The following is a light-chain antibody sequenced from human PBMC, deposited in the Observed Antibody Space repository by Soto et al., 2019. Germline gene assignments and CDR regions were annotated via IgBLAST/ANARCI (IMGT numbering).Light chain of an antibody. Sequence: VFTQSPGTLSLSPGERATLSCRASQNVRTNYLALYQQKPVQAPWLLIYGAFNRAGGVPDSFSGSGSGTDFTLTISSLQSEDLAVDYCHHYNNWLKTYGQGTK. CDR1: QNVRTNY. V-gene: IGKV3-20*01. CDR3: HHYNNWLKT. J-gene: IGKJ1*01. CDR2: GAF.